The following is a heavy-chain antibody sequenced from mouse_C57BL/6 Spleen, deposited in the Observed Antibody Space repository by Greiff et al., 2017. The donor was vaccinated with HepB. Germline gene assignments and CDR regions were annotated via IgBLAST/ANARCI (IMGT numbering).Heavy chain of an antibody. CDR2: ISSGSSTI. CDR3: ARRGKLGRGGYAMDY. J-gene: IGHJ4*01. V-gene: IGHV5-17*01. D-gene: IGHD4-1*01. Sequence: DVKLVESGGGLVKPGGSLKLSCAASGFTFSDYGMHWVRQAPEKGLEWVAYISSGSSTIYYADTVKGRFTISRDNAKNTLFLQMTSLRSEDTAMYCCARRGKLGRGGYAMDYWGQGTSVTVSS. CDR1: GFTFSDYG.